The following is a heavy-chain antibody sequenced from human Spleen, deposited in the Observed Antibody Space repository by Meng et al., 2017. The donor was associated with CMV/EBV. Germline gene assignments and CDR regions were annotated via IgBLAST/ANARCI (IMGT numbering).Heavy chain of an antibody. D-gene: IGHD6-13*01. CDR3: ARDEYTSSWYGY. CDR2: ISSSGSTI. Sequence: AASGFTFSDYYMSWLRQAPGKGLEWVSYISSSGSTIYYADSVKGRFTISRDNAKNSLYLQMNSLRAEDTAVYYCARDEYTSSWYGYWGQGTLVTVSS. V-gene: IGHV3-11*04. CDR1: GFTFSDYY. J-gene: IGHJ4*02.